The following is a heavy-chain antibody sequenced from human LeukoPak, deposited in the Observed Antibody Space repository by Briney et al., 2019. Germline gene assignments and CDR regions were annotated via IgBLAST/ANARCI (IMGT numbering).Heavy chain of an antibody. CDR3: AREDRYYGMDV. J-gene: IGHJ6*02. Sequence: PGGSLRLFCAASGFTFSNYWMHWVRQGPGKGPVWVSRINTDGNITTYADSVKGRFTISRDSAKNALYLQMNSLRAGDTAVYYCAREDRYYGMDVWGQGTTVTVSS. CDR1: GFTFSNYW. V-gene: IGHV3-74*01. CDR2: INTDGNIT.